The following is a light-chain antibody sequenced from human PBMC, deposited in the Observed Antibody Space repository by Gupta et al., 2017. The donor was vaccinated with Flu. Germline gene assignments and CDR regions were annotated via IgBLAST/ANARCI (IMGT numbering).Light chain of an antibody. CDR2: EVS. V-gene: IGLV2-14*01. Sequence: RAITISCTGSVNDVGAYNYVSWYQQYPGKAPKLMFYEVSNGPSGLSNRFSGSKSGNTASLTISGLQPEDEAVYYCSSFTNTNTLVVGGGTKVTVL. CDR1: VNDVGAYNY. CDR3: SSFTNTNTLV. J-gene: IGLJ3*02.